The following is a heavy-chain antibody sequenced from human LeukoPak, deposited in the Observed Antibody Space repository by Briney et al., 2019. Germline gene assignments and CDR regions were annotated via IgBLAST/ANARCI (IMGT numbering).Heavy chain of an antibody. CDR1: GFTFSSYW. CDR2: IKQDGSEK. CDR3: ASSVVVPGEGGDY. Sequence: GGSLRLSCAASGFTFSSYWMSWVRQAPGKGLEWVANIKQDGSEKYYVDSVKGRFTISRDNAKNSLYLQMNSLRAEDTAVYYCASSVVVPGEGGDYWGQGTLVTVSS. V-gene: IGHV3-7*01. D-gene: IGHD2-2*01. J-gene: IGHJ4*02.